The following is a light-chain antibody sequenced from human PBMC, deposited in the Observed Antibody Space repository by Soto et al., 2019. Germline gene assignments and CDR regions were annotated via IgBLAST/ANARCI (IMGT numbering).Light chain of an antibody. Sequence: EIVLPQSPGTLSLSPGERATLYCRASQSVSSSYLAWYQQKPGQAPRLLIYGASSRATGIPDRFSGSGSGTDFTLTISRLEPEDFAVYYCQQYGSSPPITFGPGTKVDIK. CDR3: QQYGSSPPIT. V-gene: IGKV3-20*01. CDR2: GAS. CDR1: QSVSSSY. J-gene: IGKJ3*01.